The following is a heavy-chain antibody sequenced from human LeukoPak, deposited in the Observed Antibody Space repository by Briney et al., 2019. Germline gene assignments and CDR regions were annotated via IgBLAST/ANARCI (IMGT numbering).Heavy chain of an antibody. V-gene: IGHV4-59*01. D-gene: IGHD1-26*01. CDR2: IYYSGST. CDR1: GGSISSYY. J-gene: IGHJ6*02. Sequence: SETLSLTCTVSGGSISSYYWSWIRQPPGKGLEWTGYIYYSGSTNYNPSLKSRVTISVDTSKNQFSLKLSSVTAADTAVYYCAREGGSYYGMDVWGQGTTVTVSS. CDR3: AREGGSYYGMDV.